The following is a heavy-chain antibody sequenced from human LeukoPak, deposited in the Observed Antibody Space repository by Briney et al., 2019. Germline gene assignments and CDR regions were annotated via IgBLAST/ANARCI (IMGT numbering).Heavy chain of an antibody. J-gene: IGHJ5*02. V-gene: IGHV4-39*01. CDR3: ARHEAVVPPAIENWFDP. D-gene: IGHD2-2*02. Sequence: SETLSLTRTVSGGSISSSSYYWGWIRQPPGKGLEWIGSIYYSGSTYYNTSLKSRVTISVDTSKNQFSLKLCSVTAADTAVYYCARHEAVVPPAIENWFDPWGQGTLVTVSS. CDR1: GGSISSSSYY. CDR2: IYYSGST.